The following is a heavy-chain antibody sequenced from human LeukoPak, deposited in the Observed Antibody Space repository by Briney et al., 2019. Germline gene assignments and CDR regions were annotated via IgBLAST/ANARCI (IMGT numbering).Heavy chain of an antibody. CDR3: SYCSSTSCSRYYYYMDV. CDR1: GGTFSSYA. Sequence: SVKVSCKASGGTFSSYAISWVRQAPGQGLEWMGGIIPIFGTANYAQKFQGRVTITTDESTSTAYMELSSLRSEDTAVYYCSYCSSTSCSRYYYYMDVWGKGTTVTVSS. V-gene: IGHV1-69*05. CDR2: IIPIFGTA. J-gene: IGHJ6*03. D-gene: IGHD2-2*01.